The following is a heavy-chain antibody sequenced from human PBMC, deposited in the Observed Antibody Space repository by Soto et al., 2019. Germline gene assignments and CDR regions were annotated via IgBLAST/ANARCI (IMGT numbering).Heavy chain of an antibody. V-gene: IGHV3-23*01. CDR2: ISGSGGST. CDR3: ATQTYSSSDY. D-gene: IGHD6-6*01. CDR1: GFTFSSYA. Sequence: PGGSLRLSCAASGFTFSSYAMSWVRQAPGKGLEWVSAISGSGGSTYYADSVKGRFTISRDNSKNTLYLQMNNLRAEDTAVYYCATQTYSSSDYWGQGTLVTVSS. J-gene: IGHJ4*02.